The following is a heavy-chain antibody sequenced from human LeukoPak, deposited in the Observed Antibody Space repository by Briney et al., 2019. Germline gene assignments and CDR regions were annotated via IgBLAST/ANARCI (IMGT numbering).Heavy chain of an antibody. V-gene: IGHV4-4*07. D-gene: IGHD3-3*01. CDR2: IYTSGST. Sequence: SETLSLTCTVSGGSISSYYWSWIRQPAGKGLEWIGRIYTSGSTNYNPSLKSRVTMSVDTSKNQFSLKLSSVTAADTAVYYCARIYDFWSGYYTGLSDYWGQGTLVTVPS. J-gene: IGHJ4*02. CDR3: ARIYDFWSGYYTGLSDY. CDR1: GGSISSYY.